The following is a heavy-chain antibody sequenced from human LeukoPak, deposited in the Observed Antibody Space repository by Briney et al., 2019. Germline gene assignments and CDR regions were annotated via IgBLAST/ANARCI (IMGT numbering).Heavy chain of an antibody. CDR3: ARDVGITVADSFDP. J-gene: IGHJ5*02. V-gene: IGHV1-69*13. D-gene: IGHD6-13*01. Sequence: SVKVSCKASGGTFSSYAISWVRQAPGQGLEWMGGIIPIFGTANYAQKFQGRVTITADESTSTAYMEVRGLRSDDTAMYYCARDVGITVADSFDPWGQGTLVTVSS. CDR1: GGTFSSYA. CDR2: IIPIFGTA.